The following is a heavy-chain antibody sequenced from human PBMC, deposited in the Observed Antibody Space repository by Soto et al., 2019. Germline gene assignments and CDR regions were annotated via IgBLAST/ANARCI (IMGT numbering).Heavy chain of an antibody. J-gene: IGHJ6*02. CDR2: INQDGSEK. CDR1: QFTFSNYW. V-gene: IGHV3-7*01. CDR3: ARASPGMDV. Sequence: ESGGDLVQPGGSLRLSCAGSQFTFSNYWMNWVRQAPGKGLEWVANINQDGSEKYYVDSVMGRFTISRDIAKNSLFLQMNSLRADDTAVYYCARASPGMDVWGQGTTVTVSS.